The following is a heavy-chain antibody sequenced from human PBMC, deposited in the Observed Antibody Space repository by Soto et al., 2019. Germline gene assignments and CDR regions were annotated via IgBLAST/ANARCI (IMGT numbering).Heavy chain of an antibody. CDR2: IYYSGST. D-gene: IGHD4-17*01. Sequence: SETLSLTCTVSGGSISSYYWSWIRQPPGKGLEWSGYIYYSGSTTYNPSLKSRVTRSVDTSKNQFSLKLKSVTDADTAVYYCARAYYGDSAAYYYGMDVWGKGTTVTVSS. CDR1: GGSISSYY. J-gene: IGHJ6*04. CDR3: ARAYYGDSAAYYYGMDV. V-gene: IGHV4-59*08.